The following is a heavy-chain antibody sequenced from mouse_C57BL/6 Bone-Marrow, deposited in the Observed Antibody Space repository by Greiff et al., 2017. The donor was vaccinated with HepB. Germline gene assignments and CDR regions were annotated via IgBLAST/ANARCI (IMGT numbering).Heavy chain of an antibody. CDR3: ARWGYYYALDY. D-gene: IGHD2-1*01. CDR2: INPSNGGT. J-gene: IGHJ2*01. CDR1: GYTFTSYW. Sequence: QVQLQQPGTELVKPGASVKLSCKASGYTFTSYWMHWVKQRPGQGLEWIGNINPSNGGTNYNEKFKSKATLTVDKYTSTAYMQLSSLTSEDSAVYYCARWGYYYALDYWGQGTTLTVSS. V-gene: IGHV1-53*01.